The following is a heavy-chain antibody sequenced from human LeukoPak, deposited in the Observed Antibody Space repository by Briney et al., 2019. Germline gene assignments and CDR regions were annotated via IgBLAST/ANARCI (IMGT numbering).Heavy chain of an antibody. D-gene: IGHD3-3*02. CDR1: SGSFNGYC. Sequence: SETLSLTCTVYSGSFNGYCWSWIRQPPGKGLEWIGEINHSGSTNYNPSLKSRVTISVDTSKNQFSLKLSSVTAADTAVYYCARDSGFSPAGYYYYYMDVWGKGTTVTVSS. V-gene: IGHV4-34*01. CDR3: ARDSGFSPAGYYYYYMDV. J-gene: IGHJ6*03. CDR2: INHSGST.